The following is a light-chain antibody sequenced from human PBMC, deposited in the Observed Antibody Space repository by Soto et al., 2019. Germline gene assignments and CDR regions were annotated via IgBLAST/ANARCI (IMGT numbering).Light chain of an antibody. V-gene: IGLV2-14*01. CDR3: RSYTSTSTLV. J-gene: IGLJ3*02. CDR2: EVS. Sequence: QSALTQPASMSGSPGQSITISCIGTSSDIGTYNYVSWYQQYPGKAPKLMIYEVSTRPSGVSNRFSGSKSGNTASLTISGLQAEDEADYYCRSYTSTSTLVFGGGTKVTVL. CDR1: SSDIGTYNY.